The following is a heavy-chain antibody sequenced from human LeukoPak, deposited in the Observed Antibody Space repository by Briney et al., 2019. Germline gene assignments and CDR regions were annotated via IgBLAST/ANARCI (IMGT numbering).Heavy chain of an antibody. V-gene: IGHV3-43*02. D-gene: IGHD3-10*01. CDR2: ISGDGGST. CDR1: GFTFDDYA. CDR3: EKDISDYVSGSYYILSYFDY. Sequence: GGSLRLSCAASGFTFDDYAMHWVRQAPGKGLEWVSLISGDGGSTYYADSVKGRFTISRDNSKNSLYLQMNSLRTEDTALYYCEKDISDYVSGSYYILSYFDYWGQGTLVTVSS. J-gene: IGHJ4*02.